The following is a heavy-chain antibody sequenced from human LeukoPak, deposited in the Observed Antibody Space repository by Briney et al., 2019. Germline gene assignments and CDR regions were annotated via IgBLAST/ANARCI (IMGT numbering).Heavy chain of an antibody. D-gene: IGHD4-17*01. V-gene: IGHV1-18*01. Sequence: ASVKVSCEASGYSFTNYDISWVRQAPGQGLEWMGWISPNNGDTEYAQKLQGRLTMTTDTSTNTAYMELRSLRSDDTAVYYCARDPTTGSLSFDYWGQGTLVTVSS. J-gene: IGHJ4*02. CDR2: ISPNNGDT. CDR3: ARDPTTGSLSFDY. CDR1: GYSFTNYD.